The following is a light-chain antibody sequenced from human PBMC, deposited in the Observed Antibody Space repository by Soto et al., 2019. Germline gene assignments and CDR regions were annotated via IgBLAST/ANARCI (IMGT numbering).Light chain of an antibody. CDR3: QQYESTPPT. Sequence: DIVMTQSPDSLAVSLGERATINCKSSQSVLYSSNNKNYLAWYQQRPGQPPQLLIYWASTRESGVPDRFSGSGSGTDFTLTITSLQAEAVAVYYCQQYESTPPTFGQGTKLEIK. CDR1: QSVLYSSNNKNY. CDR2: WAS. J-gene: IGKJ2*01. V-gene: IGKV4-1*01.